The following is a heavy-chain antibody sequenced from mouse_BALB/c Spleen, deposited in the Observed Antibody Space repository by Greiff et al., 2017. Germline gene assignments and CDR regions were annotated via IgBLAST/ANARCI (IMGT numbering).Heavy chain of an antibody. Sequence: EVHLVESGGGLVKPGGSLKLSCAASGFTFSSYTMSWVRQTPEKRLEWVATISSGGSYTYYPDSVKGRFTISRDNARNILYLQMSSLRSEDTAMYYCSRGVAIYYARYMDYWGQGTTLTVSS. CDR2: ISSGGSYT. CDR1: GFTFSSYT. J-gene: IGHJ2*01. CDR3: SRGVAIYYARYMDY. D-gene: IGHD2-1*01. V-gene: IGHV5-9-3*01.